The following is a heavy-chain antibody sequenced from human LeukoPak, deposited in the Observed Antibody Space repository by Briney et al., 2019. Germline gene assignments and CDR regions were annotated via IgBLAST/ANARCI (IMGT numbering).Heavy chain of an antibody. CDR2: IYHSGST. CDR1: GYSISSGYY. D-gene: IGHD1-26*01. J-gene: IGHJ3*02. CDR3: AWVGATIPDDAFDI. Sequence: SETLSLTCTVSGYSISSGYYWGWIRQPPGKGLEWIASIYHSGSTYYNPSLKSRVTISVDTSKNQFSLKLSSVTAADTAVYYCAWVGATIPDDAFDIWGQGAMVTVSS. V-gene: IGHV4-38-2*02.